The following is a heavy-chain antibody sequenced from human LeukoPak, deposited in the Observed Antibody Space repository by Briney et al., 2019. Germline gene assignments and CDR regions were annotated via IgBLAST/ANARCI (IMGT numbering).Heavy chain of an antibody. CDR3: AKDQGIKQQLVHAFDI. D-gene: IGHD6-13*01. V-gene: IGHV3-30*18. Sequence: PGGSLRLSCAASGFTFSSYGMHWVRQAPGKGLEWVAVISYDGSNKYYADSVKGRFTISRDNSKNTLYLQMNSLRAEDTAVYYCAKDQGIKQQLVHAFDIWGQGTMVTVSS. CDR1: GFTFSSYG. CDR2: ISYDGSNK. J-gene: IGHJ3*02.